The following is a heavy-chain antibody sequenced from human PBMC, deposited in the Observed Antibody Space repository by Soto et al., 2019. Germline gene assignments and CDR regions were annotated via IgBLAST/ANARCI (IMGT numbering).Heavy chain of an antibody. CDR3: ARDRVIVAATTHYYYGMDV. CDR1: GFTFSSYS. D-gene: IGHD1-26*01. J-gene: IGHJ6*02. Sequence: GGSLRLSCAASGFTFSSYSMNWVRQAPGKGLEWVSSISSSSSYIYYADSVKGRFTISRDNAENSLYLQMNSLRAEDTAVYYCARDRVIVAATTHYYYGMDVWGQGTTVTVS. CDR2: ISSSSSYI. V-gene: IGHV3-21*01.